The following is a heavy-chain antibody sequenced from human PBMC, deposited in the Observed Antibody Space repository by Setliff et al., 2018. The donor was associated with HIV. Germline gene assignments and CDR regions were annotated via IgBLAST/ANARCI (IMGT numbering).Heavy chain of an antibody. Sequence: PSETLSLTCTVSGVSISSRGYYWSWIRQHPGEGLEWIGSIYSSGSTYYNPSLKSRVSISVDTSKNPFYLKLISVTAADTAVYCGARALREVGGGRYADYWGQGTPVTVSS. D-gene: IGHD1-26*01. J-gene: IGHJ4*02. CDR1: GVSISSRGYY. CDR3: ARALREVGGGRYADY. V-gene: IGHV4-39*01. CDR2: IYSSGST.